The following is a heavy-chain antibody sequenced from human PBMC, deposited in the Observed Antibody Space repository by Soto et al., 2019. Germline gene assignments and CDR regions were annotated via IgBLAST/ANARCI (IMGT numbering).Heavy chain of an antibody. CDR2: ISGSGGST. V-gene: IGHV3-23*01. Sequence: GGSLRLSCAASGFTFSSYAMSWVRQAPGKGLEWVSAISGSGGSTYYADSVKGRFTISRDNSKNTLYLQMNSLRAEDTAVYYCAKGDTAMALGSYYYYGMDVWGQGTTVTVSS. D-gene: IGHD5-18*01. CDR3: AKGDTAMALGSYYYYGMDV. CDR1: GFTFSSYA. J-gene: IGHJ6*02.